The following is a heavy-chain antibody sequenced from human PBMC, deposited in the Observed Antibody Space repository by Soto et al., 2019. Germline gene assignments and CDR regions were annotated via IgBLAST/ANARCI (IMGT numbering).Heavy chain of an antibody. CDR3: ARGRGYGYGIDY. CDR1: GDSVSTGPSY. Sequence: QVQLQESGPGLVTPSETLSLTCTVSGDSVSTGPSYWSWIRQPPGKGLECIAFIYNSETTYYNPSLRSRVTISVATSNNQFSLELSSVTAADTGVYYCARGRGYGYGIDYWGQGTLVSVSS. CDR2: IYNSETT. D-gene: IGHD5-18*01. V-gene: IGHV4-61*01. J-gene: IGHJ4*02.